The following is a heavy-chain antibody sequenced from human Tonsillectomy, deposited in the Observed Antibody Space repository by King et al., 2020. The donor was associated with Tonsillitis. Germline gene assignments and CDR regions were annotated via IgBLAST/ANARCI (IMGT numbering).Heavy chain of an antibody. CDR1: GFTFRNYG. J-gene: IGHJ4*02. CDR2: IWRDGSDR. V-gene: IGHV3-30*02. CDR3: AKGQQQPVQVGLDY. Sequence: VQLVESGGGVVQPGGSLRLSCAASGFTFRNYGMHWVRQTPGKGLEWVAFIWRDGSDRYYADSVRGRFTISRDNSKNALYLEMSSLRAEDTAVYHCAKGQQQPVQVGLDYWGQGILVTVSS. D-gene: IGHD6-13*01.